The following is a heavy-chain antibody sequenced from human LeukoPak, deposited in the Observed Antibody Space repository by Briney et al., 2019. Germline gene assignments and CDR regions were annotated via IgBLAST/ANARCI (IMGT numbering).Heavy chain of an antibody. J-gene: IGHJ4*02. CDR3: ARSRPDSSGYLGYFDY. V-gene: IGHV5-51*01. D-gene: IGHD3-22*01. CDR2: IYPGDSDT. Sequence: GESLKISCNGSGYXFTSYWICWVRQMPGKGLEWMGTIYPGDSDTRYSPSFQGQVTISADKSISTAYLQWSSLKASDTAMYYCARSRPDSSGYLGYFDYWGQGTLVTVSS. CDR1: GYXFTSYW.